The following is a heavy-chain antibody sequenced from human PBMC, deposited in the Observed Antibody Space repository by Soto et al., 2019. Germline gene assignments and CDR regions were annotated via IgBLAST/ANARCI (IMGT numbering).Heavy chain of an antibody. V-gene: IGHV1-8*01. CDR1: GYTFTSYD. Sequence: ASVKVSCKASGYTFTSYDINWVRQATGQGLEWMGWMNPNSGNTGYAQKFQGRVTMTRNTSISTAYMELSSLRSEDTAAYYCATTSGSAATVLDAFDIWGQATMVTVSS. D-gene: IGHD2-2*01. CDR2: MNPNSGNT. J-gene: IGHJ3*02. CDR3: ATTSGSAATVLDAFDI.